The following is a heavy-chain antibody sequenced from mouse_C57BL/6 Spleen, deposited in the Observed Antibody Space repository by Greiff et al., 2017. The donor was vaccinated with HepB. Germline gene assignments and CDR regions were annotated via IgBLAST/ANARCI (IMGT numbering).Heavy chain of an antibody. Sequence: QVQLQQPGAELVMPGASVKLSCKASGYTFTSYWMHWVKQRPGQGLEWIGEIDPSDSYTNYNQKFKGKSTLTVDKSSSTAYMQLNSLTSEDSAVYYCARREDSSGPWFAYWGQGTLVTVSA. J-gene: IGHJ3*01. V-gene: IGHV1-69*01. D-gene: IGHD3-2*02. CDR2: IDPSDSYT. CDR1: GYTFTSYW. CDR3: ARREDSSGPWFAY.